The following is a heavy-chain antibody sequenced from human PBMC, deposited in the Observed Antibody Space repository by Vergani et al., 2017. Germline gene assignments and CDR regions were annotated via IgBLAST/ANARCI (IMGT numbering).Heavy chain of an antibody. CDR3: ARVDDILTGYTFDY. CDR2: IYYSGST. Sequence: QVQLQESGPGLVKPSETLSLTCTVSGGSISSYYWRWIRQPPGKGLEWIGYIYYSGSTNYNPSLKSRVTISVETSKNQFSLKLSSVTAADTAVYYCARVDDILTGYTFDYWGQGTLVTVSS. V-gene: IGHV4-59*01. CDR1: GGSISSYY. J-gene: IGHJ4*02. D-gene: IGHD3-9*01.